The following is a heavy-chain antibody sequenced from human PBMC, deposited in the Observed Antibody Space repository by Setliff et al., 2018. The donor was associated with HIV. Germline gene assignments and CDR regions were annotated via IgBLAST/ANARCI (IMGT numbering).Heavy chain of an antibody. Sequence: ASVKVSCKASGYTFTNFAISWVLQAPGQGLEWMGWISGYSDNTNYAQNLQDRVTMTTDTSSSTSYMELRSLTSDDTAMYYCARLRAGALLNAFDIWCQGTMFTVSS. V-gene: IGHV1-18*01. CDR1: GYTFTNFA. CDR2: ISGYSDNT. D-gene: IGHD1-26*01. J-gene: IGHJ3*02. CDR3: ARLRAGALLNAFDI.